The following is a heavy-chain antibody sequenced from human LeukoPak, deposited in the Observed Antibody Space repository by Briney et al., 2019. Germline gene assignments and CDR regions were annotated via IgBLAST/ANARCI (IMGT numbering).Heavy chain of an antibody. D-gene: IGHD5-18*01. CDR3: ARGRGYSYGYRSHYFDY. CDR1: GFTFSNYW. J-gene: IGHJ4*02. Sequence: HTGGSLRLSCAASGFTFSNYWMHWVRQAPGKGLVWVSRINSDGSSTNYADSVKGRFTISRDNANNTLYLQMSSLRAGDTAVYYCARGRGYSYGYRSHYFDYWGQGTLVTVSS. CDR2: INSDGSST. V-gene: IGHV3-74*01.